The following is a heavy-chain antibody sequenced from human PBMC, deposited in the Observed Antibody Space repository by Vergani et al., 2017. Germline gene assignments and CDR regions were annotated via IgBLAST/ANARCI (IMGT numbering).Heavy chain of an antibody. Sequence: QVQLVESGGGVVQPGRYLRLSCAASGFTFSSYAMHWVRQAPGKGLEWVAVISYDGSNKYYADSVKGRFTISRDNSKNTLYLQMNSLRAEDTAVYYCARDVSPSAYCGGDCYSYFDYWGQGTLVTVSS. CDR2: ISYDGSNK. CDR3: ARDVSPSAYCGGDCYSYFDY. D-gene: IGHD2-21*01. V-gene: IGHV3-30-3*01. J-gene: IGHJ4*02. CDR1: GFTFSSYA.